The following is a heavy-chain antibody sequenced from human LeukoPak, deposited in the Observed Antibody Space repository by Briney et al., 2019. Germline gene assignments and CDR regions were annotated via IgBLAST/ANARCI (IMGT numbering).Heavy chain of an antibody. CDR3: ARIAAGSYSDFDY. D-gene: IGHD1-26*01. V-gene: IGHV4-61*08. J-gene: IGHJ4*02. CDR1: GGSISSGGYY. CDR2: IYYSGST. Sequence: PSETLSLTCTVSGGSISSGGYYWSWIRQHPGKGLEWIGYIYYSGSTNYNPSLKSRVTISVDTSKNQFSLKLSSVTAADTAVYYCARIAAGSYSDFDYWGQGTLVTVSS.